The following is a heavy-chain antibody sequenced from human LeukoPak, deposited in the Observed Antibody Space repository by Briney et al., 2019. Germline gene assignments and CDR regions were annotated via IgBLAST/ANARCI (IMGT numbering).Heavy chain of an antibody. CDR3: ARIYSSSWFLNWFDP. Sequence: PSETLSLTCTVSGYSISSGYYWGWIRQPPGKGLEWIGRIYHSGSTDYNPSLKSRVNISVDTSKNQFSLKLNSVTAADTAVYYCARIYSSSWFLNWFDPWGQGTLVTVSS. CDR1: GYSISSGYY. V-gene: IGHV4-38-2*02. CDR2: IYHSGST. J-gene: IGHJ5*02. D-gene: IGHD6-13*01.